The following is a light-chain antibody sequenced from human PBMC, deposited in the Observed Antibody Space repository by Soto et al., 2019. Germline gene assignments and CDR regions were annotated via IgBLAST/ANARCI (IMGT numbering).Light chain of an antibody. V-gene: IGKV1-33*01. CDR1: QDISNY. J-gene: IGKJ3*01. CDR3: QQYDNLPSLT. CDR2: DAS. Sequence: DIQMTQSPSSLSASVGDRVTITYQASQDISNYLNWYQQKPGKAPKLLIYDASNLETGVPSRFSGSGSGTDFTFTISSLQPEDIATYYCQQYDNLPSLTFGPGTKVDIK.